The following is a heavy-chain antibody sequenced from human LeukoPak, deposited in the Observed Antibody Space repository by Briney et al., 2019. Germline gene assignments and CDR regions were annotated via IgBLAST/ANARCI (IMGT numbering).Heavy chain of an antibody. CDR2: INAGNGNT. CDR1: GYTFTSYA. D-gene: IGHD1-14*01. V-gene: IGHV1-3*01. Sequence: ASVKVSCKASGYTFTSYAMHWARQAPGQRLEWMGWINAGNGNTKYSQKFQGRVTITTDTSATTAYVEVSSLRSEDTAVYYCARVKVQDHGIYYYGMDVWGQGTTVTVSS. CDR3: ARVKVQDHGIYYYGMDV. J-gene: IGHJ6*02.